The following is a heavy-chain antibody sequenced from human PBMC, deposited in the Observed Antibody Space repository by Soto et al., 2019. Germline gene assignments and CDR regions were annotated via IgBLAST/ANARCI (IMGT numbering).Heavy chain of an antibody. CDR2: ITSDGEST. Sequence: GGSLRLSCSVPGFTFSNYAMHWVRQAPGKGLEYVSGITSDGESTWHADSVKDRFTISRDNSKNTLFLQMSSLRVEETAIYFCVKGNQLLRYYFESWGPGALVP. CDR3: VKGNQLLRYYFES. CDR1: GFTFSNYA. V-gene: IGHV3-64D*06. D-gene: IGHD2-15*01. J-gene: IGHJ4*01.